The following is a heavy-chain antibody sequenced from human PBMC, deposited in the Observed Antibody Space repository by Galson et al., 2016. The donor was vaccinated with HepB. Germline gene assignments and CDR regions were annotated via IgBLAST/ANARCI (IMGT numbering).Heavy chain of an antibody. CDR2: IRSKAFGGTT. CDR1: GFIFGNYA. Sequence: SLRLSCAGSGFIFGNYAVSWFRQAPGKGLEWVGFIRSKAFGGTTHYAASVRDRFIIPRDDSRSIAYLHMNSLRAEDTAVYYCSRDRDPADYWGQGTLVIVSS. J-gene: IGHJ4*02. CDR3: SRDRDPADY. V-gene: IGHV3-49*03.